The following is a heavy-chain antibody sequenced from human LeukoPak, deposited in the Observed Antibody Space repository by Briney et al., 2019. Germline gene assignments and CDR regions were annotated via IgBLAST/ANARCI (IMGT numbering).Heavy chain of an antibody. CDR2: TYYRSKWYN. J-gene: IGHJ5*02. CDR1: GDSVSSNRAS. CDR3: ARGTGDDFGWFDP. V-gene: IGHV6-1*01. Sequence: PSQTLSLTCAISGDSVSSNRASWTWIRQSPSRGLEWLGRTYYRSKWYNDYAVSVKSRITINPDTSKNQFSLQLNSVTPEDTAVYYCARGTGDDFGWFDPWGQGTLVTVSS. D-gene: IGHD3-3*01.